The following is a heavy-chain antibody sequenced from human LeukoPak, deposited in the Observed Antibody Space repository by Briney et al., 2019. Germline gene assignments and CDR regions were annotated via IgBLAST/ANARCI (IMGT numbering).Heavy chain of an antibody. CDR1: GYIFTGYY. V-gene: IGHV1-2*02. CDR2: INPNSGGT. CDR3: ARDRVYSGYEGGGDY. J-gene: IGHJ4*02. D-gene: IGHD5-12*01. Sequence: GASVKVSCKASGYIFTGYYMHWVRQAPGQGLEWMGWINPNSGGTNYAQKFQGRVTMTRDTSISTAYMELSRLRSDDTAVYYCARDRVYSGYEGGGDYWGQGTLVTVSS.